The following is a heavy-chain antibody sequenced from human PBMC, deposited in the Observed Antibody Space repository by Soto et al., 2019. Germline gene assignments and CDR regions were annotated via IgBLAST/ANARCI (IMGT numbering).Heavy chain of an antibody. D-gene: IGHD3-3*01. J-gene: IGHJ1*01. Sequence: SETLSLTCSVSGGSISISSYYWGWVRQPPGKGLEWIESMYYSGGTYYNPSLKSRAAISVDKSKNQFSLKLTSATAADTAVYYCARLDRFLEYFNHWGQGTLVTVS. CDR1: GGSISISSYY. CDR2: MYYSGGT. CDR3: ARLDRFLEYFNH. V-gene: IGHV4-39*01.